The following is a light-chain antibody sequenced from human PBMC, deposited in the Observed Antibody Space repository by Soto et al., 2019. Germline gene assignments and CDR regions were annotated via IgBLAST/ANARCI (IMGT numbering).Light chain of an antibody. CDR2: GAS. V-gene: IGKV3-20*01. CDR1: QSVSSSY. CDR3: QQYGGSPPT. Sequence: EIVLTQSPGTLSLSPGERATISCRASQSVSSSYLAWYQQKPGQASRLLIYGASTRATGIPDRFSGSGSGTDFTLTITRLEPEDFAVYYCQQYGGSPPTFGQGTKV. J-gene: IGKJ1*01.